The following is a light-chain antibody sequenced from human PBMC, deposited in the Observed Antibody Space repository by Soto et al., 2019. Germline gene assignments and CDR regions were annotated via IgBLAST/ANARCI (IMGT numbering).Light chain of an antibody. V-gene: IGLV2-14*01. J-gene: IGLJ1*01. CDR3: TSSTTGSLYV. CDR2: KVT. Sequence: QSVLTQPPSASGSPGQSVTISCTGTNSDFAGYNFVSWYQQFPGNVPRLLIYKVTNRPSGVSYRFSGSKSGNTASLTISGLQAEDEADYFCTSSTTGSLYVFGTGTKVTVL. CDR1: NSDFAGYNF.